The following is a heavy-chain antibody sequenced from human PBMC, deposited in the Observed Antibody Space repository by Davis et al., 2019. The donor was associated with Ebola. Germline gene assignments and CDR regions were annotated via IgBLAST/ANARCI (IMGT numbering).Heavy chain of an antibody. Sequence: SETLSLTCTVSGGSISSYYWSWIRQPPGKGLEWIGYIYYSGSTNYNPSLKSRVTISVDTSKNQFSLKLSSVTAADTAVYYCARGMTTVTTLIDYWGQGTLVTVSS. V-gene: IGHV4-59*01. CDR1: GGSISSYY. D-gene: IGHD4-17*01. J-gene: IGHJ4*02. CDR2: IYYSGST. CDR3: ARGMTTVTTLIDY.